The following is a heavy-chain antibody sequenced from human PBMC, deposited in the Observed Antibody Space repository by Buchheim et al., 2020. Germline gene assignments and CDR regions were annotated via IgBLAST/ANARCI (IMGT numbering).Heavy chain of an antibody. CDR2: ISSSSGTI. CDR1: GFTFSRNS. V-gene: IGHV3-48*01. CDR3: ARNKWPYGMDV. J-gene: IGHJ6*02. Sequence: EVQLVESGGGLVQPGGSLRLSCAASGFTFSRNSMNWVRQAPGKGLEWVSYISSSSGTIYYADSVKGRFTVSRDNAKNSRYLQMNSLRAEDTAVYYCARNKWPYGMDVWGQGTT. D-gene: IGHD5-12*01.